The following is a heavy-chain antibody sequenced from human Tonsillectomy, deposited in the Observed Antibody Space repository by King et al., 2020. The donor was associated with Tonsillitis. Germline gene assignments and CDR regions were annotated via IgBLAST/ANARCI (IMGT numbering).Heavy chain of an antibody. Sequence: QLVQSGAEVKKPGESLKISCKGSGYSFTSYWIGWVRQMPGKGLEWMGIIYPGDSDTRYRPFFQGQVPISADKSISTAYLQWSSLKTSDTAMYYCARHVPGHYYYYGMDVWGQGTTVTVSS. CDR3: ARHVPGHYYYYGMDV. CDR2: IYPGDSDT. CDR1: GYSFTSYW. V-gene: IGHV5-51*01. J-gene: IGHJ6*02.